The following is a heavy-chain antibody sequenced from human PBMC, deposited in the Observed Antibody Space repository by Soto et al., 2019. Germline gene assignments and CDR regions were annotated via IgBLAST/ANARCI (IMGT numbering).Heavy chain of an antibody. CDR2: IIPIFGTA. D-gene: IGHD5-18*01. J-gene: IGHJ6*02. Sequence: ASVKVSCKASGGTFSSYAISWVRQAPGQGLEWMGGIIPIFGTANYAQKFQGRVTIIADESTGTAYMELSSLRSEDTAVYYCASLSVDTAMVTDYYYGMDVWGQGTTVTVSS. CDR3: ASLSVDTAMVTDYYYGMDV. V-gene: IGHV1-69*13. CDR1: GGTFSSYA.